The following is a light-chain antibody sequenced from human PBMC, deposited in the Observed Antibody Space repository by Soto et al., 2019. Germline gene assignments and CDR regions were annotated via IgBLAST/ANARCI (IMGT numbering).Light chain of an antibody. CDR3: QERSRWPRAT. CDR2: TAS. J-gene: IGKJ4*01. CDR1: QNVGHN. Sequence: EMVLTQSPATLSLSPGESATLSCRASQNVGHNFAWYQQKSGQPPRLLIHTASSRATGIPARFSGYGSRTDVTLPISSLDPEDIAVYYWQERSRWPRATFGGGTKVEIK. V-gene: IGKV3-11*01.